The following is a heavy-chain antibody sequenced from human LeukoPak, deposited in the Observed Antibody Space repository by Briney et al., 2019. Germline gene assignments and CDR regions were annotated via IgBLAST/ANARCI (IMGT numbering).Heavy chain of an antibody. CDR2: ILCSGVSI. D-gene: IGHD3-16*01. Sequence: PGVSLRLSCVASGFTFSTYAMSWVRQAPGEGLECVSSILCSGVSIYCADSVSCRFTVSSYSAKCTFNFKMNSLRAEDTAIYYCGKYTSTWGLDSWGQGTLVAVSS. CDR1: GFTFSTYA. CDR3: GKYTSTWGLDS. V-gene: IGHV3-23*01. J-gene: IGHJ4*02.